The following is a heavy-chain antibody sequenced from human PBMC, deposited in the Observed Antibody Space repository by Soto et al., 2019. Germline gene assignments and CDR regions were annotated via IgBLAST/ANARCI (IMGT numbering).Heavy chain of an antibody. V-gene: IGHV1-69*02. CDR2: IIPILGIA. D-gene: IGHD3-10*01. J-gene: IGHJ6*02. CDR3: ASLMSSGYYYGMDV. Sequence: QVQLVQSGAEVKKPGSSVKVSCKASGGTFSSYTISWVRQAPGQGLEWLGRIIPILGIANYAQKFQGRVTITADKSTSTAYSELSSLRSGDAAVYYCASLMSSGYYYGMDVWGQGTTVTVSS. CDR1: GGTFSSYT.